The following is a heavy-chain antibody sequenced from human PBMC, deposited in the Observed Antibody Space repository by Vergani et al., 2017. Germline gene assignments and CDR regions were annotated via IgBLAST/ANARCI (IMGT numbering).Heavy chain of an antibody. V-gene: IGHV3-66*01. D-gene: IGHD4-23*01. CDR2: IYSGGST. J-gene: IGHJ3*02. CDR1: GFTVSSNY. CDR3: ARESDYGGNSHAFDI. Sequence: EVQLVESGGGLVQPGGSLRLSCAASGFTVSSNYMSWVRQAPGKGLEWVSVIYSGGSTYYADSVKGRFTISRDNSKNTLYLQMNSLRAEDTAVYYCARESDYGGNSHAFDIWGQGTMVTVSS.